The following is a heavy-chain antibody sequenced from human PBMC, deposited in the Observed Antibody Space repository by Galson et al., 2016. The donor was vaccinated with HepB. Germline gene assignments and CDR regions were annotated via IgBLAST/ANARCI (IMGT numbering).Heavy chain of an antibody. CDR1: GFTFRTYW. CDR3: ARSPRFAYYYYAMDV. Sequence: SLRLSCAASGFTFRTYWMNWVRQAPGRGLEWVAYIKQDGSAKYYADSVRGRFTISRDNAKNSLYLQMNSLRAEDTAVYYCARSPRFAYYYYAMDVWGQGTTVTVSS. J-gene: IGHJ6*02. V-gene: IGHV3-7*01. D-gene: IGHD3-10*01. CDR2: IKQDGSAK.